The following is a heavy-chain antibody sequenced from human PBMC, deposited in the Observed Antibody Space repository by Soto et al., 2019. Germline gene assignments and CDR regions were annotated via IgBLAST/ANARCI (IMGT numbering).Heavy chain of an antibody. D-gene: IGHD2-15*01. V-gene: IGHV1-46*02. Sequence: ASVKVSCKAPGSTLNTYYMHRVRQASGPGPEWLGIIKPRGGGTTYAQNFQDRVTMTSDTSSSTVYMELSSLRSEDTAVYYCARGGGCSPYYYNLDVWGQGTTVTVSS. CDR2: IKPRGGGT. CDR1: GSTLNTYY. CDR3: ARGGGCSPYYYNLDV. J-gene: IGHJ6*02.